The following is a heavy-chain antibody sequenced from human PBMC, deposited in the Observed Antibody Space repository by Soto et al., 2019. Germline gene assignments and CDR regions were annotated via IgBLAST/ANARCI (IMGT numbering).Heavy chain of an antibody. CDR2: IYYSGST. CDR3: ARLLTSSDDY. V-gene: IGHV4-59*08. Sequence: PSETISLTWTVAGGYIISYCGSWIRQPPGKGLEWIGYIYYSGSTNYNPSLKSRVTISVDTSKNQFSLKLSSVTAADTAVYYCARLLTSSDDYWGQGTLVTVSS. J-gene: IGHJ4*02. CDR1: GGYIISYC. D-gene: IGHD3-10*01.